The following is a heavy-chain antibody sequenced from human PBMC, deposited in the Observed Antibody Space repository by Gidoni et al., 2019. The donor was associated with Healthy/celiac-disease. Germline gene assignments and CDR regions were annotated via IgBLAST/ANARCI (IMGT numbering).Heavy chain of an antibody. CDR2: MNPNSGNT. CDR1: GYTFTSSD. CDR3: AREESYSSGWYDSWFDP. J-gene: IGHJ5*02. Sequence: QVQLVQSGAEVKKPGASVKVSCKASGYTFTSSDINWVRQATGQGLEWMGWMNPNSGNTGYAQKFQGRVTMTRNTSISTAYMELSSLRSEDTAVYYCAREESYSSGWYDSWFDPWGQGTLVTVSS. V-gene: IGHV1-8*01. D-gene: IGHD6-19*01.